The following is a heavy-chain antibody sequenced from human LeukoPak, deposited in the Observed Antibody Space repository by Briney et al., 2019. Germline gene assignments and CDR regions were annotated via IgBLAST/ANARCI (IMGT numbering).Heavy chain of an antibody. Sequence: GGSLRLSCAASGFTFSSYSMNWVRQAPGKGLEWVSSISSTTNYIYYADSLKGRFTISRDNAKNSLYLQMNSLRAEDTAVYYCARSGSGSKNVDYWGQGTLVTVSS. CDR1: GFTFSSYS. D-gene: IGHD3-10*01. V-gene: IGHV3-21*01. CDR3: ARSGSGSKNVDY. CDR2: ISSTTNYI. J-gene: IGHJ4*02.